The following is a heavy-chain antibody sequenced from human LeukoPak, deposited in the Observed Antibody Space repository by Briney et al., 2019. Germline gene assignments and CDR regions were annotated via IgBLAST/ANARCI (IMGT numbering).Heavy chain of an antibody. CDR3: ARDPNYYGSLPLDY. CDR2: ISYDGSNK. J-gene: IGHJ4*02. V-gene: IGHV3-30-3*01. Sequence: GGSLRLSCAASGFTFSSYAMHWVRQATGKGLEWVAVISYDGSNKYYADSVKGRFTISRDNSKNTLYLQMNSLRAEDTAVYYCARDPNYYGSLPLDYWGQGTLVTVSS. CDR1: GFTFSSYA. D-gene: IGHD3-10*01.